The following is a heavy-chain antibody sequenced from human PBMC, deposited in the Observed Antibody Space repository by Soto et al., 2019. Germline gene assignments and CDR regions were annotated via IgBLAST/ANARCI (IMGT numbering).Heavy chain of an antibody. V-gene: IGHV1-69*13. J-gene: IGHJ5*02. CDR2: IIPVFGSA. Sequence: GASVKVSCKASGGTFKTYAFTWVRQAPGQGLEWMGGIIPVFGSATSAQRFQGRVTITADESTNTFYMELGSLSAEDTAVYYCAKLPWADYGGIFDPWGQGTLVTVSS. CDR3: AKLPWADYGGIFDP. CDR1: GGTFKTYA. D-gene: IGHD4-17*01.